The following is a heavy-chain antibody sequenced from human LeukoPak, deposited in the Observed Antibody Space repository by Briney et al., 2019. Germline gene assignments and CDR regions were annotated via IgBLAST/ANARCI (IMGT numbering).Heavy chain of an antibody. V-gene: IGHV3-66*01. D-gene: IGHD2-15*01. Sequence: GGSLRLSCAASGFTVSSNYMSWVRQAPGKGLEWVSVIYRGGSIYYADSVKGRFTISRDNTKNTLYLQMNSLRVEDTAVYYCARVDDAFDIWGQGTMVTVSS. J-gene: IGHJ3*02. CDR2: IYRGGSI. CDR1: GFTVSSNY. CDR3: ARVDDAFDI.